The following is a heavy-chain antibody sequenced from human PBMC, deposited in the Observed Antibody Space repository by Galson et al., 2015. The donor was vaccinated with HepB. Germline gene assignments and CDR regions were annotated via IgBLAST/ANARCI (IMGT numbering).Heavy chain of an antibody. Sequence: SLRLSCAASGFTFSIEAMYWVRQAPDKGLEYVAATSYDDKTKYYADSVRGRFTISRDNSKSTLYLQMNSLRLEDTALYYCAKDWGMGVWGQGTTVTVSS. CDR3: AKDWGMGV. D-gene: IGHD3-16*01. CDR1: GFTFSIEA. CDR2: TSYDDKTK. V-gene: IGHV3-30-3*02. J-gene: IGHJ6*02.